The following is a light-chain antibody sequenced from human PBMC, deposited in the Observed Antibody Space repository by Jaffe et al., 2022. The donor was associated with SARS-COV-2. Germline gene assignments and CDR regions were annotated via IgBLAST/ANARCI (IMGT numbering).Light chain of an antibody. CDR1: QSISSN. J-gene: IGKJ4*01. V-gene: IGKV3-15*01. Sequence: EIVMTQSPATLSVSPGERATLSCRASQSISSNLAWYQQKPGQGPRLLIYGASTRATAIPATFSGSGSGTEFTLTISSLQSEDFAVYYCQQYNSWPLTFGGGTRVEIK. CDR3: QQYNSWPLT. CDR2: GAS.